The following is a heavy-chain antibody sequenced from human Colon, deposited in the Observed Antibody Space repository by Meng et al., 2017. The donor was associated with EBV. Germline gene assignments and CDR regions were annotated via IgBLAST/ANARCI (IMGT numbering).Heavy chain of an antibody. CDR2: IDDSGST. V-gene: IGHV4-4*03. Sequence: VQRQESGPGLGKPPGTLSLTCGVSGVSISSNIRWTWVRQPPGKGLEWIGDIDDSGSTNYNPSLNSRISISLDKSKNHFSLKVNSVTAADTAVYYCARGKQDAWELLAYWGQGALVTVSS. CDR3: ARGKQDAWELLAY. J-gene: IGHJ4*02. CDR1: GVSISSNIR. D-gene: IGHD1-26*01.